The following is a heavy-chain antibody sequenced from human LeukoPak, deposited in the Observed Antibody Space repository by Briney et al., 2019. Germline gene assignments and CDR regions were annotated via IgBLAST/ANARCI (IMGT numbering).Heavy chain of an antibody. CDR3: AKHGFDSSGYYYRRDDAFDI. CDR2: IGPSGTNT. J-gene: IGHJ3*02. Sequence: GGSLRLSCAASGFTFSNYGMNWVRQAPGKGLEWVSGIGPSGTNTYYADSVKGRFTISRDNSKNTLYLQMNSLRAEDTAVYYCAKHGFDSSGYYYRRDDAFDIWGQGTMVTVSS. D-gene: IGHD3-22*01. V-gene: IGHV3-23*01. CDR1: GFTFSNYG.